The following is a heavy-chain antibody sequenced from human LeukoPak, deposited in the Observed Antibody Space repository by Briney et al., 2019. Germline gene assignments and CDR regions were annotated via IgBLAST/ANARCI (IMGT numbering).Heavy chain of an antibody. Sequence: GGSLRLSCAASGFTFSSYAMSWVRQAPGKGLEWVSVISGSGGKTYYADFVKGRFTISRDNSKNTLYLQMNSLRAEDTAVYYCAKGPIKAAANGLYFDYWGQGTLVTVSS. CDR1: GFTFSSYA. V-gene: IGHV3-23*01. CDR3: AKGPIKAAANGLYFDY. D-gene: IGHD6-13*01. J-gene: IGHJ4*02. CDR2: ISGSGGKT.